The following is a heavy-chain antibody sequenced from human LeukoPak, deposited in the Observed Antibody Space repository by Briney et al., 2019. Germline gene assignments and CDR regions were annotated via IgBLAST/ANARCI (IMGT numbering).Heavy chain of an antibody. CDR2: ISTYNGNT. D-gene: IGHD2-21*02. CDR1: GYTFTIYG. V-gene: IGHV1-18*01. J-gene: IGHJ4*02. CDR3: AKEQEGTAIGGVFDY. Sequence: ASVKVSCKTSGYTFTIYGISWMRQAPGQGREWMGWISTYNGNTNYAQNLQGRVTMTTDTSTSTAYMELRSLRSDDTAVYYCAKEQEGTAIGGVFDYWGQGTVVTVSS.